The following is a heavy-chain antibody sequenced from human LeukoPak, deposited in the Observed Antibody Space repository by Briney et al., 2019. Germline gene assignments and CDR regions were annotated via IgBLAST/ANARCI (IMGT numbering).Heavy chain of an antibody. V-gene: IGHV3-7*01. Sequence: PGGSLRLSCAASGFTFSNYWMSWVRQAPGKGLEWVANIKQDGSEKYYVDSVKGRFTISRDNAKNSLYLQMNSLRTEDTAVYYCAAGYSSGRNMYWGQGTLVTVSS. CDR1: GFTFSNYW. J-gene: IGHJ4*02. CDR2: IKQDGSEK. D-gene: IGHD6-19*01. CDR3: AAGYSSGRNMY.